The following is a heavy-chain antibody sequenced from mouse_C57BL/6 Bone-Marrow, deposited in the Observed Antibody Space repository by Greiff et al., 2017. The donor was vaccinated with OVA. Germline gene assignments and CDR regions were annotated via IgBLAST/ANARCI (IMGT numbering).Heavy chain of an antibody. CDR2: IYPRSGNT. CDR1: GYTFTSYG. D-gene: IGHD3-2*02. J-gene: IGHJ2*01. Sequence: VKLVESGAELARPGASVKLSCKASGYTFTSYGISWVKQRTGQGLEWIGEIYPRSGNTYYNEKFKGKATLTADKSSSTAYMELRSLTSEDSAVYFCARRGRTAQAPFGYWGQGTTLTVSS. V-gene: IGHV1-81*01. CDR3: ARRGRTAQAPFGY.